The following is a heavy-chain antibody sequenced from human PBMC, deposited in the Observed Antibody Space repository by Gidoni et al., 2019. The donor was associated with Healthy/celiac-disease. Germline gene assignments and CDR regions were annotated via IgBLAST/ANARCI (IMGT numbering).Heavy chain of an antibody. V-gene: IGHV3-53*01. D-gene: IGHD3-3*01. CDR1: GFTVSSNY. J-gene: IGHJ4*02. CDR3: ASSSYDFWSGYYDY. Sequence: EVQLVESGGGLIQPGGSLRLSCAASGFTVSSNYMSWVRQAPGKGLEWVSVIYSGGSTYYADSVKGRFTISRDNSKNTLYLQMNSLRAEDTAVYYCASSSYDFWSGYYDYWGQGTLVTVSS. CDR2: IYSGGST.